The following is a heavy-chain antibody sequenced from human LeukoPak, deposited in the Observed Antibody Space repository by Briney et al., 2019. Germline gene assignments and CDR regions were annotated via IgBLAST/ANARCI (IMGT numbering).Heavy chain of an antibody. V-gene: IGHV3-30*18. CDR3: AKDLTTLFLASDV. D-gene: IGHD4-11*01. CDR2: ISNDGDNK. J-gene: IGHJ3*01. CDR1: GFTFSAYG. Sequence: GGSLRLSCEASGFTFSAYGMQWVRQAPGKGLEWVAVISNDGDNKYYANSVKGRFTISRDSSKNTLYLQMNSLRPEDTAVYSCAKDLTTLFLASDVWGLGTMVTVSS.